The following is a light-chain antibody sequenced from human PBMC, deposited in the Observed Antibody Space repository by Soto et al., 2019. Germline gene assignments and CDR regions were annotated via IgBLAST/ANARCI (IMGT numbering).Light chain of an antibody. CDR1: QSVGRN. CDR2: GTS. V-gene: IGKV3-15*01. Sequence: EIVMTQSPVALSVSPGERAALSCRASQSVGRNFAWYQQRPGQAPRVLIYGTSTRATGVPARFSGSGSVTDFTLTISSLQSEDFAVYYCQQYNNWPYTFGQGTRLEIK. CDR3: QQYNNWPYT. J-gene: IGKJ2*01.